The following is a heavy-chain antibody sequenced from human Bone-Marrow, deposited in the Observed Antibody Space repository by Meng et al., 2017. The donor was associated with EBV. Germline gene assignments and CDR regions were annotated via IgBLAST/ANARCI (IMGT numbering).Heavy chain of an antibody. D-gene: IGHD6-19*01. Sequence: QGRLQQWGAGLVKPSEILSLTGAVYGGSFSGYYWSWIRQPPGKGLEWIGEINHSGSTNYNPSLKSRVTISVDTSKNQFSLKLSSVTAADTAVDYCARGSGWYSGYWGQGTLVTVSS. CDR1: GGSFSGYY. CDR2: INHSGST. V-gene: IGHV4-34*01. J-gene: IGHJ4*02. CDR3: ARGSGWYSGY.